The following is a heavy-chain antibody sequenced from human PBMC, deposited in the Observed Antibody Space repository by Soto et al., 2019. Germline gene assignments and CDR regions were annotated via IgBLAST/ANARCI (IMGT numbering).Heavy chain of an antibody. J-gene: IGHJ5*02. CDR2: IYYSGST. Sequence: PSETLSLTCTVSGGSISSYYWSWIRQPPGKGLEWIGYIYYSGSTNYNPSLKSRVTISVDTSKNQFSLKLSSVTAADTAAYYCAKVAIFGGVTLSLWFDPWGQGTLVTVSS. CDR1: GGSISSYY. D-gene: IGHD3-3*02. V-gene: IGHV4-59*01. CDR3: AKVAIFGGVTLSLWFDP.